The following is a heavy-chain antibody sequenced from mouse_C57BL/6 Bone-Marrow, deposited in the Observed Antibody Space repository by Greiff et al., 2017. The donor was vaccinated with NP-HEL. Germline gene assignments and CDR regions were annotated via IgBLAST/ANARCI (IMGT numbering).Heavy chain of an antibody. D-gene: IGHD1-1*01. CDR3: ARGGDGYGSSGFAD. V-gene: IGHV1-55*01. Sequence: VQLQQPGAGLVKPGASVKLSCTASGYTFTSYWITWVKQSPGQGLEWIGYIYPGGGSTNYNEKFKSRVTLTVDTSSSTAYMQLSSLSSEDSAAYYGARGGDGYGSSGFADWGQGTLVTVSA. CDR2: IYPGGGST. J-gene: IGHJ3*01. CDR1: GYTFTSYW.